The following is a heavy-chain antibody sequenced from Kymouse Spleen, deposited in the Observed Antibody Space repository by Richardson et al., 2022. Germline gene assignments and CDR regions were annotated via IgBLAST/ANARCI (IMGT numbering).Heavy chain of an antibody. Sequence: QVQLQQWGAGLLKPSETLSLTCAVYGGSFSGYYWSWIRQPPGKGLEWIGEINHSGSTNYNPSLKSRVTISVDTSKNQFSLKLSSVTAADTAVYYCARDRGGYYGMDVWGQGTTVTVSS. CDR2: INHSGST. CDR3: ARDRGGYYGMDV. CDR1: GGSFSGYY. J-gene: IGHJ6*02. D-gene: IGHD3-16*02. V-gene: IGHV4-34*01.